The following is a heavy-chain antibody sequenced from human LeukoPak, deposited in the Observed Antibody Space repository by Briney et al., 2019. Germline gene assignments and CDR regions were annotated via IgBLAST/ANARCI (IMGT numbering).Heavy chain of an antibody. V-gene: IGHV3-30*02. D-gene: IGHD2-15*01. CDR3: AKALGYCSGGSCYSGYYYYMNV. CDR1: GFTFSSYG. J-gene: IGHJ6*03. Sequence: PGGSLRLSCAASGFTFSSYGMHWVRQAPGKGLEWVAFIRYDGSNKYYADSVKGRFTISRDNSKNTLYLQMNSLRAEDTAVYYCAKALGYCSGGSCYSGYYYYMNVWGKGTTVTVSS. CDR2: IRYDGSNK.